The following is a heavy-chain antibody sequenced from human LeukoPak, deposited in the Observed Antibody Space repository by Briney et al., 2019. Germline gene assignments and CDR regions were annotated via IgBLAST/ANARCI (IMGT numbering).Heavy chain of an antibody. CDR1: GFTFSSYS. V-gene: IGHV3-21*01. CDR2: VSSTSSYM. D-gene: IGHD2-15*01. J-gene: IGHJ6*02. CDR3: ARGGGPYGMDV. Sequence: GGSLRLSCAASGFTFSSYSMNWVRQAPGRGLEWVSSVSSTSSYMYYADSVKGRFTISRDNPKNSLYLQMTSLRAEDTAVYYCARGGGPYGMDVWGQGTTVTVS.